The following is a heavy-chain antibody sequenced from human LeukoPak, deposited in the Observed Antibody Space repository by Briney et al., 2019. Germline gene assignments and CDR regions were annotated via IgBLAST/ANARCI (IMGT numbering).Heavy chain of an antibody. CDR2: IDWDDDR. CDR1: GGSINSYY. CDR3: ARIGGYRTMYYFDY. V-gene: IGHV2-70*11. D-gene: IGHD1-26*01. J-gene: IGHJ4*02. Sequence: TLSLTCTVSGGSINSYYWSWIRQPPGKALEWLARIDWDDDRYYSTSLKTRLTISKDTSKNQVVLTMTNMDPVDTATYYCARIGGYRTMYYFDYWGQGTLVTVSS.